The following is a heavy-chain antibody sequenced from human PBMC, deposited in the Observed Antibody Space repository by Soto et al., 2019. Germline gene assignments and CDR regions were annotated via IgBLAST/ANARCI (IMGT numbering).Heavy chain of an antibody. V-gene: IGHV3-23*01. CDR2: ISGSGAGT. CDR3: AKGPTVFGAVISFDYYYGMYV. CDR1: GFTFSTCD. D-gene: IGHD3-3*01. Sequence: GGSLRLSCTASGFTFSTCDMSWVRQAPGRGLEWVSGISGSGAGTYYADSVKGRFTISRDNSKNTLFLQMSGLKAEDAAVYYCAKGPTVFGAVISFDYYYGMYVWGQGTPVTVSS. J-gene: IGHJ6*02.